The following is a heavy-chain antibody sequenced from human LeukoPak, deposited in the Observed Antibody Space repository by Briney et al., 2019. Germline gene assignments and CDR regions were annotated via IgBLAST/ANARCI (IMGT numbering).Heavy chain of an antibody. V-gene: IGHV4-39*07. CDR3: ARDQTGGYFDY. D-gene: IGHD3-10*01. Sequence: SETLSLTCTVSGGSISSSSYYWGWIRQPPGKGLESIGNIYYTGSTYYNPSLKSRVTVSIDTSKNQFSLKLSSVTAADTAVYYCARDQTGGYFDYWGQGTLVTVSS. CDR1: GGSISSSSYY. CDR2: IYYTGST. J-gene: IGHJ4*02.